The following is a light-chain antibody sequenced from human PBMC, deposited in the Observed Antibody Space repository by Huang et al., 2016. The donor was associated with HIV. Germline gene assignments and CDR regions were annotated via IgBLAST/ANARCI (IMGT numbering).Light chain of an antibody. CDR3: QQYNDWPPLT. J-gene: IGKJ4*01. V-gene: IGKV3-15*01. CDR2: GAS. CDR1: QNVNTG. Sequence: EVVMTQSPATLSVSPGERATLSCRASQNVNTGLAWYKQIPGQAPRLLIYGASTRATGISPRFSGSGSETEFTLTISGLQSEDFAVYYCQQYNDWPPLTFGGGTKVEIK.